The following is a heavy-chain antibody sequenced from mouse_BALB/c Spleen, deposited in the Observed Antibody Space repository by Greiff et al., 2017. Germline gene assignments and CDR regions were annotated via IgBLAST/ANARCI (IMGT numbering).Heavy chain of an antibody. J-gene: IGHJ1*01. CDR1: GYTFTSYT. D-gene: IGHD2-3*01. CDR2: INPSSGYT. CDR3: ARGGWLLRWYFDV. Sequence: VQLQQSAAELARPGASVKMSCKASGYTFTSYTMHWVKQRPAQGLEWIGYINPSSGYTEYNQKFKDKTTLTADKPSSTAYMQLSSLTSEDSAVYYCARGGWLLRWYFDVWGAGTTVTVSS. V-gene: IGHV1-4*02.